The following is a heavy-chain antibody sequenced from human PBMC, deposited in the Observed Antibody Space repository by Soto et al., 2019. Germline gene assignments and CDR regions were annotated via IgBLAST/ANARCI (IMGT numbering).Heavy chain of an antibody. J-gene: IGHJ6*02. D-gene: IGHD2-15*01. CDR3: AKVMVARGGMAV. Sequence: EVQLLDSGGGLVQPGGSLRLSCAASGFTFSSYAMSWVRQAPGKGLEWVSAISGSAITTYYADSVKGRFTISRDNSKNTVYLQMTRLRAKDTAIYYCAKVMVARGGMAVWGRGTTVTVSS. CDR2: ISGSAITT. V-gene: IGHV3-23*01. CDR1: GFTFSSYA.